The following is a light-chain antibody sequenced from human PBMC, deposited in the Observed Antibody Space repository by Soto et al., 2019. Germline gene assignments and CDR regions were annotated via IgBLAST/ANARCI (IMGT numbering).Light chain of an antibody. CDR1: QSISQS. CDR3: QQRSNWPPT. J-gene: IGKJ5*01. Sequence: EVLLTQSPGTLSLSPGERSTLSCRASQSISQSLAWYQQRHGQSPRLLIYDASNRATGIPARFSGSGYGTDFNLTISSLETEDFAVYYCQQRSNWPPTFGQGTRLEIK. CDR2: DAS. V-gene: IGKV3-11*01.